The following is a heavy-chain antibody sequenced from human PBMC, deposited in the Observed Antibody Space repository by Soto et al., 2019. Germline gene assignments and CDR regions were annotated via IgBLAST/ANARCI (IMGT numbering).Heavy chain of an antibody. CDR1: GGSISSYY. V-gene: IGHV4-34*01. J-gene: IGHJ4*02. Sequence: SETLSLTCTVSGGSISSYYWSWIRQPPGKGLEWIGEINHSGSTNYNPSLKSRVTISVDTSKNQFSLKLSSVTAADTAVYYCARGESRWLVLWGQGTLVTVSS. CDR3: ARGESRWLVL. CDR2: INHSGST. D-gene: IGHD6-19*01.